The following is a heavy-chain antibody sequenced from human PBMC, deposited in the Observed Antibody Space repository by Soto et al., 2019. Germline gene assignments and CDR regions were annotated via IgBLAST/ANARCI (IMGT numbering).Heavy chain of an antibody. CDR1: GYSFTSYW. CDR2: IYPGDSDT. Sequence: PXESLKISFKGSGYSFTSYWIGWVRQIPGKGLEWMGIIYPGDSDTRYSPSFQGQVTISADKSISTAYLQWSSLKASDTAMYYCARNLVGYCSSTSCPNKYYYYYGMDVWGQGTTVTVSS. D-gene: IGHD2-2*01. J-gene: IGHJ6*02. V-gene: IGHV5-51*01. CDR3: ARNLVGYCSSTSCPNKYYYYYGMDV.